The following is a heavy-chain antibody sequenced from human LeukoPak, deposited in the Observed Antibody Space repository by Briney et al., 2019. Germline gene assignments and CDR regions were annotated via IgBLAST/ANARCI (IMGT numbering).Heavy chain of an antibody. CDR2: IYPGDSDT. Sequence: GESLKISCKGSGYSFTSYWIGWVRQMPGKGLEWTGIIYPGDSDTRYSPSFQGQVTISADKSISTAYLQWSSLKASDTATYYCARPLGPNLNKREEIGYWGQGTLVTVSS. J-gene: IGHJ4*02. V-gene: IGHV5-51*01. D-gene: IGHD1-1*01. CDR1: GYSFTSYW. CDR3: ARPLGPNLNKREEIGY.